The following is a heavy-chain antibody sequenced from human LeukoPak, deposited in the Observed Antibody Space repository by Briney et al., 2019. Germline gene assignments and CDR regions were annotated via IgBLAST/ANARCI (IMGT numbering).Heavy chain of an antibody. D-gene: IGHD3-10*01. CDR2: ISSSGSTI. CDR1: GFTFSSYE. J-gene: IGHJ4*02. Sequence: GGSLRLSCAVSGFTFSSYEMNWVRQAPGKGLEWVSYISSSGSTIYYADSVKGRFTISRDNAKNSLYLQMNSLRAEDTAVYYCARNYYGSGSHYVDYWGQGTLVTVSS. CDR3: ARNYYGSGSHYVDY. V-gene: IGHV3-48*03.